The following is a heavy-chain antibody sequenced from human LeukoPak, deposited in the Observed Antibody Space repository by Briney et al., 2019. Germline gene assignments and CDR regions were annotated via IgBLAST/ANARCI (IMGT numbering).Heavy chain of an antibody. D-gene: IGHD5-18*01. Sequence: GGSLRLSCAASGFTFSSYAMSWVRQAPGKGLEWVSAISGSGGSTYYADSVKGRFTISRDNSKDTLSLQMNSLRAEDTAVYYCAKNSAGIQLWFFDYWGQGTLVTVSS. V-gene: IGHV3-23*01. CDR3: AKNSAGIQLWFFDY. J-gene: IGHJ4*02. CDR2: ISGSGGST. CDR1: GFTFSSYA.